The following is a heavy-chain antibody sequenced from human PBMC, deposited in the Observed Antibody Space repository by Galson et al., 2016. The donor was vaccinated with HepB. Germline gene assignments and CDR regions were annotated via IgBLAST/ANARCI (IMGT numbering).Heavy chain of an antibody. V-gene: IGHV1-69*13. J-gene: IGHJ4*02. CDR2: IIPNFGTT. Sequence: SVKVSCKASGGTFNRYAVTWVRQAPGHGLEWMGGIIPNFGTTTYAQRFQGRVTITADESTNTTYLDLSSLRSEDTAVYYCARGSTGYIGRFDSWGQGTLVTVSS. D-gene: IGHD3-22*01. CDR3: ARGSTGYIGRFDS. CDR1: GGTFNRYA.